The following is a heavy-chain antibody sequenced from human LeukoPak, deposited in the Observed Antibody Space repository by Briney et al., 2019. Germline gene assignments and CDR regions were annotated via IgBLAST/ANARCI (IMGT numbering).Heavy chain of an antibody. Sequence: GESLKISCQVFGYTFTHSWIGWVRQVPGKGLEWMGIIYPSDSDTRYSPSFQGQVTISADKSISTTYLHWSSLKASDTAIYYCARPHSAYELSFDPWGQGTLVTVSS. CDR1: GYTFTHSW. J-gene: IGHJ5*02. V-gene: IGHV5-51*01. D-gene: IGHD3-22*01. CDR2: IYPSDSDT. CDR3: ARPHSAYELSFDP.